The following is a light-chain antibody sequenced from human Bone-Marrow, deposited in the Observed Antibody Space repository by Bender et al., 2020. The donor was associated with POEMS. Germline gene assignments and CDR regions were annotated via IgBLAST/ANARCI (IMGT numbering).Light chain of an antibody. CDR3: CSYAGITTFV. CDR2: DDS. J-gene: IGLJ3*02. Sequence: SFVLTQPPSVSVAPGQTARITCGGNNIGSKSVHWYQQKPGQAPVVVVYDDSDRPSGIPERFSGSKSGNTASLTISGLQAEDEADYYCCSYAGITTFVFGGGTKLTVL. V-gene: IGLV3-21*02. CDR1: NIGSKS.